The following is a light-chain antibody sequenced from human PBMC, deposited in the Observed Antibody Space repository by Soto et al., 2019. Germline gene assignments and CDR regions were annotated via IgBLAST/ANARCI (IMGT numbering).Light chain of an antibody. CDR2: DAS. J-gene: IGKJ1*01. Sequence: EIVLAQSPGTLSLSPGERATLSCRASQSVSSTCLAWYQQKPGQPPRLLIYDASSRATGIPDRFSGSGSGTDLTLTISRLEPEDFAVYYCQQYDTSPTFGQGTKVDIK. V-gene: IGKV3-20*01. CDR3: QQYDTSPT. CDR1: QSVSSTC.